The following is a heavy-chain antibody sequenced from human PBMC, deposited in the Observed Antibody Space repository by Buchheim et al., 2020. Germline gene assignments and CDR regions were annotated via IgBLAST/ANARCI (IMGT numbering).Heavy chain of an antibody. D-gene: IGHD3-16*02. J-gene: IGHJ6*02. V-gene: IGHV3-48*01. Sequence: EVHLVESGGGLVQPGGSLRLSCAASDFTFSSYHMNWVRQAPGKGLQWVSYIPATSGTLYFADSVMGRFPISRDKAKNVLYLLMNSLRAEDSAVYYCARDNFNDRWDVWGQGT. CDR1: DFTFSSYH. CDR2: IPATSGTL. CDR3: ARDNFNDRWDV.